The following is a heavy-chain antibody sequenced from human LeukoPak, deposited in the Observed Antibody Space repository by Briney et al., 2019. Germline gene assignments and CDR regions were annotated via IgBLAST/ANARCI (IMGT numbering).Heavy chain of an antibody. J-gene: IGHJ5*02. Sequence: ASETLSLTCTVSGGSISSGGYYWSWIRQHPGKGLEWIGYIYYSGSTYYNPSLKSRVTISVDTSKNQFSLKLSSVTAADTAVYYCARDGGGGLNWFDPWGQGTLVTVSS. CDR1: GGSISSGGYY. D-gene: IGHD2-21*01. V-gene: IGHV4-31*03. CDR2: IYYSGST. CDR3: ARDGGGGLNWFDP.